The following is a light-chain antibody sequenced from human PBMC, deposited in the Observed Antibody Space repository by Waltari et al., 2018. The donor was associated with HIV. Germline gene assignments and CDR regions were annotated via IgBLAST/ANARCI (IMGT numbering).Light chain of an antibody. CDR2: DVY. V-gene: IGLV2-14*03. J-gene: IGLJ1*01. CDR1: SSDVGAYDY. CDR3: ASFTSGRLNV. Sequence: GSPGQSITISCTGTSSDVGAYDYVSWYQQHPGKVPKLLIYDVYMRPSRISNRFSGSKSGNTASLTISGLRDEDEADYYCASFTSGRLNVFGTGTKVTVL.